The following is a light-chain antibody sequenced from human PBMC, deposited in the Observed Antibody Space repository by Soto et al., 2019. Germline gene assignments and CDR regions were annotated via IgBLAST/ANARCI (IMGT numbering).Light chain of an antibody. J-gene: IGKJ5*01. CDR3: QHYLSYPLT. CDR1: QSLSSW. CDR2: KAS. V-gene: IGKV1-5*03. Sequence: DIQMTQSPSTLSASVGDRVTITCRASQSLSSWLAWYQQKPGKAPKSLIYKASSLESGLPSRFSGSGSGTEFTLTISSLQPDDFATYYCQHYLSYPLTFGQGTRLEIK.